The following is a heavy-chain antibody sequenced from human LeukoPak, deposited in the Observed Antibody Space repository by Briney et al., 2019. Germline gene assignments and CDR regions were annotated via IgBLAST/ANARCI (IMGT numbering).Heavy chain of an antibody. J-gene: IGHJ6*04. CDR1: GGSISSYY. CDR3: AREPDYYYGMDV. CDR2: IYYSGST. V-gene: IGHV4-59*01. Sequence: SETLSLTCTVSGGSISSYYWSWIRQPPGKGLEWIGYIYYSGSTNYNPPLKSRVTISVDTSKNQFSLKLSSVTAADTAVYYCAREPDYYYGMDVWGKGTTVTVSS.